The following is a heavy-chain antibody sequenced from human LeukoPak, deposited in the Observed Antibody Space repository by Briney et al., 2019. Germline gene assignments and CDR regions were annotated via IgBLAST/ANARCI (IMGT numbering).Heavy chain of an antibody. D-gene: IGHD6-6*01. J-gene: IGHJ4*02. CDR2: ISSSSSYI. CDR3: ARLRYASSGPDY. Sequence: GGSLRLSCAASGFTFSSYSMNWVRQAPGKGLEWVSSISSSSSYIYYADSVKGRFTISRDNAKNSVFLQMNSLRAEGTAVYYCARLRYASSGPDYWGQGTLVTVSS. V-gene: IGHV3-21*01. CDR1: GFTFSSYS.